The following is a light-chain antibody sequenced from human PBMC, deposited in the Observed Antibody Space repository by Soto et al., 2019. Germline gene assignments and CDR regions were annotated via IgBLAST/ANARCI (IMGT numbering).Light chain of an antibody. CDR3: QQSYSTPG. Sequence: DILMTQSPSSLSASVGDRVTITCRASQSISSYLNWYQQKPGKAPKLLIYAASSLQSGVPSRFSGSGSGTDFTLTISCLQPEDFASYYCQQSYSTPGFGHGTKVDIK. J-gene: IGKJ3*01. CDR2: AAS. V-gene: IGKV1-39*01. CDR1: QSISSY.